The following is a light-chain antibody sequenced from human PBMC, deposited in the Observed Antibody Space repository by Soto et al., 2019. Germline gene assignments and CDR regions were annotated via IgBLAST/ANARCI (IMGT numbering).Light chain of an antibody. CDR2: TAS. V-gene: IGKV1-27*01. Sequence: DIQMTQSPSSLSASVGDRVTITCRASQSISNYLAWYQQKPGKVPKLLIYTASTLQSEVPSRFSGSGSGTDFALNISSLQPEDVATYYCQKYNSAPQTFGQGTKVEIK. J-gene: IGKJ1*01. CDR1: QSISNY. CDR3: QKYNSAPQT.